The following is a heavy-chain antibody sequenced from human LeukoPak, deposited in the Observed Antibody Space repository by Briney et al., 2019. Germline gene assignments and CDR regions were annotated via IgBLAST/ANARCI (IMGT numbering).Heavy chain of an antibody. J-gene: IGHJ4*02. D-gene: IGHD6-19*01. V-gene: IGHV3-11*04. CDR3: VKHRSYSSGWTLRH. Sequence: GGSLRLXCAASGFTFSDYYMSWIRQAPGKGLEWVSYIGSSHSTIYYADSVKGRFTISRDNAKLSVYLQMSILRAEDTAVYYCVKHRSYSSGWTLRHWGQGTLVTVSS. CDR2: IGSSHSTI. CDR1: GFTFSDYY.